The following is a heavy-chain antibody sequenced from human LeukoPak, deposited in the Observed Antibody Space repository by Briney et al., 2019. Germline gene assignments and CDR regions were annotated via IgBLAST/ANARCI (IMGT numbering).Heavy chain of an antibody. CDR1: GGSISSYY. Sequence: PSETLSLICTVSGGSISSYYWSWIRQPPGKGLEWIGYIYYSGSTNYNPSLKSRVTISVDTSKNQFSLKLSSVTAADTAVYYCARLTTQDYYYMDVWGKGTTVTVSS. V-gene: IGHV4-59*01. CDR2: IYYSGST. J-gene: IGHJ6*03. CDR3: ARLTTQDYYYMDV. D-gene: IGHD4-11*01.